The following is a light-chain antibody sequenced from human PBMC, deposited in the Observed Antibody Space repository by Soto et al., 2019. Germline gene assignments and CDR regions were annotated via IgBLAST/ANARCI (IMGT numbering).Light chain of an antibody. J-gene: IGKJ4*01. CDR1: QSVGSY. Sequence: EIVLTQSPATLSLSPGERATLSCRASQSVGSYLAWYQQKPGQAPRLLIYDASDRATGIPARFSGSGSGTDFTLTISSLEPEDFGVYYCQQRRNWPLTFGGGTKVEIK. V-gene: IGKV3-11*01. CDR2: DAS. CDR3: QQRRNWPLT.